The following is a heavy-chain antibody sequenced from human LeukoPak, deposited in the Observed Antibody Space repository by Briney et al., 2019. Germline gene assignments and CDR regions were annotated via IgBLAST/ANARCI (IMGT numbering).Heavy chain of an antibody. J-gene: IGHJ4*02. V-gene: IGHV3-48*03. Sequence: PGGSLRLSCAASGFTFSSYEMNWVRQAPGKGLEWVSYISGSGSTIYYAATVKGRFTISRDNAQNSLYLQMNSLRAEDTAVYYCARDHSGYDYFDYWGQGTLVTVSS. D-gene: IGHD5-12*01. CDR3: ARDHSGYDYFDY. CDR2: ISGSGSTI. CDR1: GFTFSSYE.